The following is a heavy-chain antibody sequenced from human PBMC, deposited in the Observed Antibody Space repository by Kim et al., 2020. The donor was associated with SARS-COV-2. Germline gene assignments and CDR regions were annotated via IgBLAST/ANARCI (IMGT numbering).Heavy chain of an antibody. Sequence: ADTLKGRFTISSKNSKNTLYLKMNSLRGEDTAVYFCARDPWCSDWSAFDYWGQGLLVTVSS. J-gene: IGHJ4*02. V-gene: IGHV3-23*01. D-gene: IGHD6-19*01. CDR3: ARDPWCSDWSAFDY.